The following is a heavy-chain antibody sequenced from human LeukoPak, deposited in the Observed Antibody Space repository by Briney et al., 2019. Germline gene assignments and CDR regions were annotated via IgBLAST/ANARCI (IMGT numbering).Heavy chain of an antibody. V-gene: IGHV3-30-3*01. Sequence: GGSLRLSCAASGFTFSSYAMHWVRQAPGKGLEWVAVISYDGSNKYYADSVKGRFTISRDNSKNTLYLQMNSLRVEDTAVYYCARDGSYSSSWTDNWFDPWGQGTLVTVSS. CDR2: ISYDGSNK. J-gene: IGHJ5*02. CDR1: GFTFSSYA. CDR3: ARDGSYSSSWTDNWFDP. D-gene: IGHD6-13*01.